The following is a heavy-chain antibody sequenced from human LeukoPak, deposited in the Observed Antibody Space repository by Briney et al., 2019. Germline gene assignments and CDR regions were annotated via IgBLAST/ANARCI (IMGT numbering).Heavy chain of an antibody. V-gene: IGHV3-7*01. J-gene: IGHJ4*02. D-gene: IGHD6-19*01. CDR1: GFTFSNYW. CDR2: IKQDGSAK. CDR3: ASGWSLDY. Sequence: GGSLRLSCAASGFTFSNYWMNWVCHTPGKGLEWVANIKQDGSAKFYVDSVKGRFSISRDNAQNSLFLQMNSLRAEDTAVYYCASGWSLDYWGQGTLVTVSS.